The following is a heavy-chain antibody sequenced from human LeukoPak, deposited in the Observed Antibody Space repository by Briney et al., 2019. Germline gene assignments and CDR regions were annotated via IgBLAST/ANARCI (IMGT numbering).Heavy chain of an antibody. CDR1: GGSIGSYF. J-gene: IGHJ4*02. CDR2: IYYSGST. D-gene: IGHD5-24*01. CDR3: ARYGDGCNFYY. V-gene: IGHV4-59*01. Sequence: SETLSLTCTVSGGSIGSYFWSWIRQPPGKGLEWIGYIYYSGSTNYNPSLKSRVTISVDTSKNQFSLKLSSVTAADTAVYYCARYGDGCNFYYWGQGTLVTVSS.